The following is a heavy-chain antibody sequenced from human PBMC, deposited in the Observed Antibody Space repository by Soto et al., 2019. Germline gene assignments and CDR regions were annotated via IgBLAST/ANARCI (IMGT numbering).Heavy chain of an antibody. D-gene: IGHD6-13*01. CDR1: GFIISSYG. V-gene: IGHV3-30*03. J-gene: IGHJ4*02. CDR3: ASWGGIAPPAYDGSLAPCDY. CDR2: ISYDGNNK. Sequence: QVQLVESGGGVVQPGRSLRLSCAASGFIISSYGMHWVRQAPGKGLEWVAVISYDGNNKFYADSVKGRFTISRDNSKNTLYLQVNSLRDEDTAVYYCASWGGIAPPAYDGSLAPCDYWGQGTLVTVSS.